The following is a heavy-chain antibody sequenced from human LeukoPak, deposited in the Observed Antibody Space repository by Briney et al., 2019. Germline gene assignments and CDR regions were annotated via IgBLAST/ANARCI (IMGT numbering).Heavy chain of an antibody. D-gene: IGHD5-18*01. CDR2: INAGNGNT. Sequence: ASVKVSCKASGYTFTSYAMHWVRQAPGQRLEWMGWINAGNGNTKYSQKFQGRVTIARDTSASTAYMELSSLRSEDTAVYYCARDQSGYSYGYNFDYWGQGTLVTVSS. CDR1: GYTFTSYA. J-gene: IGHJ4*02. CDR3: ARDQSGYSYGYNFDY. V-gene: IGHV1-3*01.